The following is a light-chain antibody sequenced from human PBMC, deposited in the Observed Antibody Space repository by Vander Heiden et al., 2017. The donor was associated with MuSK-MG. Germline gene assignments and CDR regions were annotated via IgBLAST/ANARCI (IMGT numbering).Light chain of an antibody. V-gene: IGKV1-39*01. CDR2: AAS. CDR3: HQSYSTPFT. Sequence: DIQITQSPSSLSASVGDRVTITCRASQSISSYLNWYQQKPGKAPKLLIYAASSLQSAVPSRFSGSGSGTDFTLTISSLQPEDFAAYYCHQSYSTPFTFGHGTKVDIK. CDR1: QSISSY. J-gene: IGKJ3*01.